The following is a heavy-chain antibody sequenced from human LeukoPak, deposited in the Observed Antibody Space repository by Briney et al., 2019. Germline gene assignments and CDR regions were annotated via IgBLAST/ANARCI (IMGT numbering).Heavy chain of an antibody. CDR1: GFIFSSFG. J-gene: IGHJ4*02. V-gene: IGHV3-30*02. Sequence: GGSLRLSCAASGFIFSSFGMHWVRQAPGKGLEWVAFIRYDGSNKYYADSVKGRFTISRENAKNSLYLQMNSLRAGDTAVYYCSRVNPEAEGFDYWGQGTLVTVSS. CDR2: IRYDGSNK. D-gene: IGHD6-13*01. CDR3: SRVNPEAEGFDY.